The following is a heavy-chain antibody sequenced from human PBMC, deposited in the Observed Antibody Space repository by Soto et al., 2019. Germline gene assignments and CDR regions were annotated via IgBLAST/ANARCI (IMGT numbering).Heavy chain of an antibody. D-gene: IGHD1-26*01. CDR2: TYYRSKWYN. Sequence: QVQLQQSGPGLVKPSQTLSLTCAISGDSVSTNGAAWNWIRQSPSRGLEWLGRTYYRSKWYNDYAVSVKSRITINPATSKSQFSLQLNSVTPEDTAVYYGARDKHDSFNRGIGFDTWGQGILVTVSS. CDR3: ARDKHDSFNRGIGFDT. J-gene: IGHJ5*02. V-gene: IGHV6-1*02. CDR1: GDSVSTNGAA.